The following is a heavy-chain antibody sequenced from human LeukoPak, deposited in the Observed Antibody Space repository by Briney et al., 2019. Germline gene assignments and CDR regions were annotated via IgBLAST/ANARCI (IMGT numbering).Heavy chain of an antibody. J-gene: IGHJ4*02. CDR3: AKDPLGGRRGYFDY. Sequence: GRSLRLSCAASGFIFSNYGMHWVRQAPGKGLEWVAVISHDGSNKDYADSVKGRFTISRDNSKNTLYLQMNSLRAEDTAVYYCAKDPLGGRRGYFDYWGQGTLVTVSS. CDR1: GFIFSNYG. V-gene: IGHV3-30*18. D-gene: IGHD3-16*01. CDR2: ISHDGSNK.